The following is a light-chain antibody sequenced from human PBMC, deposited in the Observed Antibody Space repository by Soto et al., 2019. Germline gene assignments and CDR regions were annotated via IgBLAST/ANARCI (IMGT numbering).Light chain of an antibody. CDR2: EVS. J-gene: IGLJ2*01. CDR3: SSYTTIKTVV. CDR1: SSDIGTYKY. Sequence: QSALTQPASVSGSPGQSITISCTGTSSDIGTYKYVSGFQHHPGKAPKLIIFEVSNWPSWISDRFSGFKSANTAYLTISGVQPEDEADYHCSSYTTIKTVVFGGGTKVTVL. V-gene: IGLV2-14*01.